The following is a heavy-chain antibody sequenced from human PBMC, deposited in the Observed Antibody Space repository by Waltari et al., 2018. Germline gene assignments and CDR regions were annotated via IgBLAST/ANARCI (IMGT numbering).Heavy chain of an antibody. D-gene: IGHD6-13*01. Sequence: QVHLQQWGAGLLKPSKTLSLTCGVNNGSLNNYFWNWIRQSPGKGLEWIGEINPSGVTNYNPSLKSRVTIAIDTSKNQVSLKLRSVTAADTAMYYCARRSWSRSFDIWGQGIRVTVSS. J-gene: IGHJ4*02. CDR1: NGSLNNYF. CDR2: INPSGVT. CDR3: ARRSWSRSFDI. V-gene: IGHV4-34*01.